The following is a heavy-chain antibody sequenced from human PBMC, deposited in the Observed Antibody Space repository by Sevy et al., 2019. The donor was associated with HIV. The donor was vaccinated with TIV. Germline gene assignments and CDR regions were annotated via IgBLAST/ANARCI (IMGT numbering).Heavy chain of an antibody. J-gene: IGHJ6*02. CDR1: GFIFSNYA. CDR3: ARGNSPSVTTAPLYYYYGLDV. D-gene: IGHD4-17*01. CDR2: ISFDGTNK. Sequence: GGSLRLSCAASGFIFSNYAVHWVRQAPGKGLEWLAIISFDGTNKDYADSVKGRFTVSRDNAKNRLYLQMNSLRTEDTAIYYCARGNSPSVTTAPLYYYYGLDVWGQGTTVTVSS. V-gene: IGHV3-30-3*01.